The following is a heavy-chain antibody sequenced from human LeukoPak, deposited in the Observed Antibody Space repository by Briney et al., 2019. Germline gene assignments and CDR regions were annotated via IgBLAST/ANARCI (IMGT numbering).Heavy chain of an antibody. CDR1: GFTFSSYG. CDR3: AKAATPKKYGSGSYAFDY. J-gene: IGHJ4*02. D-gene: IGHD3-10*01. CDR2: ISYDGSNK. Sequence: SGGSLRLSCAASGFTFSSYGMHWVRQAPGKGLEWVAVISYDGSNKYYADSVKGRFTISRDNSKNTLYLQMNSLRAEDTAVYYCAKAATPKKYGSGSYAFDYWGQGTLVTVSS. V-gene: IGHV3-30*18.